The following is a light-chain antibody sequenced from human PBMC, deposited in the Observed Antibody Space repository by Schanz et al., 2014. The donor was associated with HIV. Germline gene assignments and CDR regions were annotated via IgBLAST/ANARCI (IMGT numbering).Light chain of an antibody. CDR3: QQFSEYPLT. V-gene: IGKV1-5*03. CDR2: KAS. J-gene: IGKJ4*01. Sequence: DIQMTQPPSILSASVGDKVIISCRASKNIGTWLAWYQQKPGRAPNLLIYKASNLESGVPSRFSGSGSGTEFTLTISSLQPLDSATYYCQQFSEYPLTFGGGTKVEL. CDR1: KNIGTW.